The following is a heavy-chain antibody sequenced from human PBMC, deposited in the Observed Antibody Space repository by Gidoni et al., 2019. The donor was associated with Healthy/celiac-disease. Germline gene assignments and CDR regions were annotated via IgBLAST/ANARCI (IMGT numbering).Heavy chain of an antibody. CDR3: AAESPGGYSSSAWYFDL. V-gene: IGHV1-58*01. CDR2: IVVGSGNT. Sequence: QMQLVQSGPEVKKPGTSVKVSCKASGFTFTSSAVQWVRQARGQRLEWIGWIVVGSGNTNYAQKFQERVTITRDMSTSTAYMELSSLRSEDTAVYYCAAESPGGYSSSAWYFDLWGRGTLVTVSS. D-gene: IGHD6-6*01. CDR1: GFTFTSSA. J-gene: IGHJ2*01.